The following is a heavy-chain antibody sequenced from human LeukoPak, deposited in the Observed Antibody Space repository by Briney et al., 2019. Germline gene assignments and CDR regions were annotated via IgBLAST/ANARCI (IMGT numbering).Heavy chain of an antibody. V-gene: IGHV3-23*01. J-gene: IGHJ4*02. D-gene: IGHD6-13*01. Sequence: GGSLRLSCAASGFTFSNYGMHWVRQAPGKGLEWVSAISGSGGSTYYADSVKGRFTISRDNSKNTLYLQMNSLRAEDTAVYYCAKDTDGYSSSWTFDYWGQGTLVTVSS. CDR2: ISGSGGST. CDR3: AKDTDGYSSSWTFDY. CDR1: GFTFSNYG.